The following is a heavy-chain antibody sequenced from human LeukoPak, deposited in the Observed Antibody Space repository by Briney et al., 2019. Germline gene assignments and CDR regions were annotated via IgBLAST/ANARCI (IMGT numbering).Heavy chain of an antibody. J-gene: IGHJ3*02. D-gene: IGHD6-19*01. Sequence: GGSLSLSCAASGFTFSSYSMNWVRQAPGKGLEWVSSISSSSSYIYYADSVKGRFTISRDNAKNSLYLQMNSLRAEDTAVYYCARGSIAVAAAFDIWGQGTMVTVSS. CDR1: GFTFSSYS. V-gene: IGHV3-21*01. CDR3: ARGSIAVAAAFDI. CDR2: ISSSSSYI.